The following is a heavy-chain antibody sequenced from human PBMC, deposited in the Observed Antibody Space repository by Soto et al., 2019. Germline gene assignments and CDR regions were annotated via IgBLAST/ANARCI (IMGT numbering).Heavy chain of an antibody. J-gene: IGHJ5*02. D-gene: IGHD3-9*01. CDR2: INAGNSDT. Sequence: ASVKVSCKASGYTFTSYAIHWVRQAPGQRLEWMGWINAGNSDTKYSQKFQGRVTITSDTSASTAYMELSSLRSEDTAVYYCARVAQSPLRYFDWLLSAWFDPWGQGTLVTVSS. CDR1: GYTFTSYA. V-gene: IGHV1-3*01. CDR3: ARVAQSPLRYFDWLLSAWFDP.